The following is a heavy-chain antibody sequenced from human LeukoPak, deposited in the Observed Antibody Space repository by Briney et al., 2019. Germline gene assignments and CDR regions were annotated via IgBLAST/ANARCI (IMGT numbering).Heavy chain of an antibody. Sequence: GGSLRLSCAASGFTFSSYAMHWVRQAPGRGLEWVAVISYDGSNKYYADSVKGRFTISRDNSKNTLYLQMNSLRAEDTAVYYCARDPMYCSSTSCYYYYGMDVWGQGTTVTVSS. D-gene: IGHD2-2*01. CDR1: GFTFSSYA. V-gene: IGHV3-30-3*01. CDR3: ARDPMYCSSTSCYYYYGMDV. CDR2: ISYDGSNK. J-gene: IGHJ6*02.